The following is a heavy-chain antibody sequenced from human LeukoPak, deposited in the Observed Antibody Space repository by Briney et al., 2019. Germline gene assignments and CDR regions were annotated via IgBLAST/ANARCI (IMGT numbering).Heavy chain of an antibody. J-gene: IGHJ4*02. Sequence: GGSLRLSCAASGFTFSSYWMSWVRQAPGKGLEWVANIKQDGGEKYYVDSVKGRFTISRDNAKNSLYLQMNSLRAEDTAVYYCARDNVIYYYDSSGYYPLDYWGQGTLVTVSS. D-gene: IGHD3-22*01. CDR3: ARDNVIYYYDSSGYYPLDY. CDR2: IKQDGGEK. CDR1: GFTFSSYW. V-gene: IGHV3-7*01.